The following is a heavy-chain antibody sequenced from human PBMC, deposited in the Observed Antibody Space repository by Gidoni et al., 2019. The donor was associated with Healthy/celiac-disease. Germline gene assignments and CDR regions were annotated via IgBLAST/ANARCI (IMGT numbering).Heavy chain of an antibody. J-gene: IGHJ5*02. CDR1: GFTFSSYS. Sequence: EVQLVESGGGLVTPGGSLRPSCSASGFTFSSYSMNWVLQAPGKVLEGVSSISSSSSYIYYADSVKGRFTSSRDNAKNSLYLQMNSLRAEDTAVYYCARVSRYWSSTSCHFDPWGQGTLVTVSS. CDR2: ISSSSSYI. D-gene: IGHD2-2*01. CDR3: ARVSRYWSSTSCHFDP. V-gene: IGHV3-21*01.